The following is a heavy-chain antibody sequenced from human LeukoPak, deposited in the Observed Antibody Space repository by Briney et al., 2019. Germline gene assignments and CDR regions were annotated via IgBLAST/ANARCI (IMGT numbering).Heavy chain of an antibody. CDR2: IKQDGSEK. Sequence: PGGSLRLSCAASGFTFSSYWMSWVRQAPGKGLEWVANIKQDGSEKYYVDSVKGRFTISRDNAKNSLYLQMNSLRAEDTAVYYCARDASDYAYYYYYYYMDVWGKGTTVTVSS. V-gene: IGHV3-7*01. CDR3: ARDASDYAYYYYYYYMDV. CDR1: GFTFSSYW. D-gene: IGHD4-17*01. J-gene: IGHJ6*03.